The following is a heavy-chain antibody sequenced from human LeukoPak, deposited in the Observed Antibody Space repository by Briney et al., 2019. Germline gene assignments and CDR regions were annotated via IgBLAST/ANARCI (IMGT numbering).Heavy chain of an antibody. Sequence: PGRSLRLSCAASGFTFRSYGMHWVRQAPGKGLEWVAVIWYDGSNKYYADSVKGRFTISRDNSKNTLYLQMNSLRAEDTAVYYCANDGGKISYWGQGTLVTVSS. CDR2: IWYDGSNK. CDR3: ANDGGKISY. J-gene: IGHJ4*02. D-gene: IGHD2-15*01. CDR1: GFTFRSYG. V-gene: IGHV3-33*06.